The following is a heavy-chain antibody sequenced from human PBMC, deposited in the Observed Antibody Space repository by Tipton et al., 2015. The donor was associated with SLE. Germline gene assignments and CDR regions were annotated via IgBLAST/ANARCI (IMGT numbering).Heavy chain of an antibody. CDR3: ARDTQRYFDY. CDR1: GFTFSSYS. Sequence: SLRLSCAASGFTFSSYSMNWVRQAPGKGLEWVSSISSSSSYIYYADSVKGLFTISRDNAKNSLYLQMNSLRAEDTAVYYCARDTQRYFDYWGQGTLVTVSS. CDR2: ISSSSSYI. J-gene: IGHJ4*02. V-gene: IGHV3-21*01.